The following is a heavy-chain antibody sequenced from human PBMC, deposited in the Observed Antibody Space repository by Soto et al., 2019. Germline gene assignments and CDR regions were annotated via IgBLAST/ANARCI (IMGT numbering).Heavy chain of an antibody. Sequence: EVQLVESEGGLVQRGGSLRLSCAASGFTFTYYWMHWVRQAPGQGLVWVAHIQNDGSRTTYADSVKGRFTISRDNAKNTMYLQMISLRAEDTAVYYCARGDLGGFDLWGQGTTVTVSS. J-gene: IGHJ3*01. V-gene: IGHV3-74*01. CDR1: GFTFTYYW. D-gene: IGHD2-21*02. CDR2: IQNDGSRT. CDR3: ARGDLGGFDL.